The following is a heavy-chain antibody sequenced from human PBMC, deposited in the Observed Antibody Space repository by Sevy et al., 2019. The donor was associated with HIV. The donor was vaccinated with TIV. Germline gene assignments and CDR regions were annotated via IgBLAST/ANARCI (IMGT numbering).Heavy chain of an antibody. CDR1: GFTFDDYT. J-gene: IGHJ4*02. D-gene: IGHD3-3*01. V-gene: IGHV3-43*01. CDR3: AKDMGLRFLEWTPTGFDY. CDR2: ISWDGGST. Sequence: GGSLRLSCAASGFTFDDYTMHWVRQAPGKGLEWVSLISWDGGSTYYANSVKGRFTISRDNSKNSLYLQMNSLRTEDTALYYCAKDMGLRFLEWTPTGFDYWGQGTLVTVSS.